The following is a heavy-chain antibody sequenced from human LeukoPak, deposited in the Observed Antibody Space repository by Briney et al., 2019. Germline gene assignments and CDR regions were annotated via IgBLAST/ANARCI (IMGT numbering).Heavy chain of an antibody. J-gene: IGHJ5*02. CDR3: AREYDFWSGYYMYNWFDP. V-gene: IGHV1-8*01. CDR2: MNPNSGNT. D-gene: IGHD3-3*01. Sequence: ASVKVSCKASGYAFTSYDINWVRQATGQGLERMGWMNPNSGNTGYAQKFQGRVTMTRNTSISTAYMELSSLRSEDTAVYYCAREYDFWSGYYMYNWFDPWGQGTLVTVSS. CDR1: GYAFTSYD.